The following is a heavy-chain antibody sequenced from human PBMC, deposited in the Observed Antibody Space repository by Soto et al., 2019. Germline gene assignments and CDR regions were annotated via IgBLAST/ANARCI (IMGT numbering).Heavy chain of an antibody. D-gene: IGHD2-8*01. CDR1: GYSFTSYG. V-gene: IGHV1-18*01. J-gene: IGHJ6*02. CDR2: ISAYNGNT. CDR3: ARDSVLMVYAISYYYYGMDV. Sequence: QVQLVQSGAEVKKPGASVKVSCKASGYSFTSYGISWVRQAPGQGLEWMGWISAYNGNTNYAQKLQGRVAMTTDTSTSTDYMELRSLRSDDTAVYYCARDSVLMVYAISYYYYGMDVWGQGTTVTVSS.